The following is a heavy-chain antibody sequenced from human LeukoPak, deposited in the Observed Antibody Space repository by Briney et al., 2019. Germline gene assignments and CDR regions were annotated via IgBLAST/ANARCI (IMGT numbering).Heavy chain of an antibody. CDR3: AKAPDGSGHLYYMDV. V-gene: IGHV3-7*01. Sequence: GGSLRLSCAASGFSFSIYWMSWVRQAPGKGLEWVANIKQGGSETLYVDSAKGRFTISRDNAKNSPFLQMNSLRAEDTAVYYCAKAPDGSGHLYYMDVWGKGTTVTISS. J-gene: IGHJ6*03. CDR1: GFSFSIYW. CDR2: IKQGGSET. D-gene: IGHD3-10*01.